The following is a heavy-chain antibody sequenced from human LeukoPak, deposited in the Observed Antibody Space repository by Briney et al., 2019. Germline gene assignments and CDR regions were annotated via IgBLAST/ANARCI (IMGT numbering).Heavy chain of an antibody. J-gene: IGHJ4*02. CDR3: AKAEGAYYDSSGYPIDY. Sequence: GGSLRLSCAASGFTFSTYGMSWVRQAPGKGLEWVSGISGSGDNTHYADSVKGRFTISRDNSKNTLYLQMNSLRAEDTALYYCAKAEGAYYDSSGYPIDYWGQGTLVTVSS. CDR1: GFTFSTYG. V-gene: IGHV3-23*01. CDR2: ISGSGDNT. D-gene: IGHD3-22*01.